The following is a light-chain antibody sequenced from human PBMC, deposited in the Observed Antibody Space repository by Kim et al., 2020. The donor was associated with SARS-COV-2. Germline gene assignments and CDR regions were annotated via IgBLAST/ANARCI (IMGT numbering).Light chain of an antibody. CDR1: GHRSNC. J-gene: IGLJ2*01. CDR2: SNN. CDR3: CSRDSSSNHVV. Sequence: ALGLAMRIRCQGDGHRSNCEGWYWQKPRQAPAFVMYSNNNKTLAIPNRFSCSTSGNTTSLTITRAQAEDEADYYCCSRDSSSNHVVFGGGTQLTVL. V-gene: IGLV3-19*01.